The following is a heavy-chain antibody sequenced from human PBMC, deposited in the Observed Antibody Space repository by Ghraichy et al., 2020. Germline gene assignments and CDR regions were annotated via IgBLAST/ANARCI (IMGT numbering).Heavy chain of an antibody. Sequence: SETLSLTCAVYGGSFSGYYWSWIRQPPGKGLEWIGEINHSGSTNYNPSLKSRVTISVDTSKNQFSLKLSSVTAADTAVYYCARDFTLGSSSSWYYYYYGMDVWGQGTTVTVSS. CDR2: INHSGST. CDR1: GGSFSGYY. V-gene: IGHV4-34*01. CDR3: ARDFTLGSSSSWYYYYYGMDV. J-gene: IGHJ6*02. D-gene: IGHD6-13*01.